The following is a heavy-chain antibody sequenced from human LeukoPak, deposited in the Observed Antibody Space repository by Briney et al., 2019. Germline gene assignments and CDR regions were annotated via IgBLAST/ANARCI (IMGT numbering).Heavy chain of an antibody. J-gene: IGHJ6*02. CDR3: ARHIRQRASLLFGMDV. D-gene: IGHD2/OR15-2a*01. V-gene: IGHV4-59*08. CDR2: IYYSGST. Sequence: TSETLSLTCTVSGGSISNYYWSWIRQPPGKGLEWIAYIYYSGSTNYNPSLKSRVTISIDTSQNQFSLKLSSVTAADTAVYYCARHIRQRASLLFGMDVWGQGTTVTVSS. CDR1: GGSISNYY.